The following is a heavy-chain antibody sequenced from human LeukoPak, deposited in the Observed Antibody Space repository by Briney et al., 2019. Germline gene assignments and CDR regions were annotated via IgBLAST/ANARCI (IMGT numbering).Heavy chain of an antibody. Sequence: SETLSLTCTVSGGSISSYYWSWIRQPPGKGLEWIGYIYYSGSTNYNPSLKSRVTISVDTSKNQFSLKLSSVTAADTAVYYCARSSETYYYDSSGYYYHAFDIWGQGTMVTVSS. V-gene: IGHV4-59*01. D-gene: IGHD3-22*01. CDR3: ARSSETYYYDSSGYYYHAFDI. CDR2: IYYSGST. CDR1: GGSISSYY. J-gene: IGHJ3*02.